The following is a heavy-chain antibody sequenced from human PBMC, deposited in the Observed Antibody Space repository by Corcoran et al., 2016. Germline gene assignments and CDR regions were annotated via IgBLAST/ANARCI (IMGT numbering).Heavy chain of an antibody. CDR2: INPSGGSA. D-gene: IGHD6-13*01. J-gene: IGHJ4*02. V-gene: IGHV1-46*01. Sequence: QVQLVQSGAEVKKPGASVKVSCQASGYTFSSYNMQWVRQAPGQGLEWMGIINPSGGSATYAQKFQGRVTMTRDTSTSTVYMELSSLRFEDTAVYYCARDSGSWSVDYWGQGTLVTVSS. CDR1: GYTFSSYN. CDR3: ARDSGSWSVDY.